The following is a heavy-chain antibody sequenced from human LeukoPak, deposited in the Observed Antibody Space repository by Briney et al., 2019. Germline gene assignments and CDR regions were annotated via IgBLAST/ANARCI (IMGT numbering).Heavy chain of an antibody. D-gene: IGHD3-10*01. V-gene: IGHV3-23*01. CDR3: AKDGGRFGESLPGY. J-gene: IGHJ4*02. Sequence: GGSLRLSCAASGFTFSSYAMSWVRQAPGKGLEWVSAISGSGGSTYYADSVKGRFTISRDNSKNTLYLQMNSLRAEDTAVYYCAKDGGRFGESLPGYWGQGILVTVSS. CDR2: ISGSGGST. CDR1: GFTFSSYA.